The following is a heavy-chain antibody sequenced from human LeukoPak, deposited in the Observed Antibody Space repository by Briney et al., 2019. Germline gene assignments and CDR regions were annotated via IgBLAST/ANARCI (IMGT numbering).Heavy chain of an antibody. V-gene: IGHV3-30*04. J-gene: IGHJ3*02. Sequence: GGSLRLSCAASGFTFSSYAMHWVRQAPGKGLEWVAVISYDGSNKYYADSVKGRFTISRDNSRNALYPQMNSLRAEDTAVYYCATPRGGKLLLDAFDIWGQGTMVTVSS. CDR3: ATPRGGKLLLDAFDI. D-gene: IGHD3-22*01. CDR1: GFTFSSYA. CDR2: ISYDGSNK.